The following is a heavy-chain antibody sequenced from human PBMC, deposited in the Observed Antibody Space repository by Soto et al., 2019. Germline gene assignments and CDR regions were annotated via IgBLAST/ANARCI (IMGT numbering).Heavy chain of an antibody. CDR1: GYTFTSYG. CDR3: ARDRLVPDYFDY. D-gene: IGHD6-19*01. J-gene: IGHJ4*01. V-gene: IGHV1-18*01. Sequence: ASVKVSCKASGYTFTSYGISWVRQAPGQGLEWMGWISAYNGNTNYAQNLQGRVTMTTDTSTSTAYMELRSLRSDDTAVYYCARDRLVPDYFDYWGQGTLVTVSS. CDR2: ISAYNGNT.